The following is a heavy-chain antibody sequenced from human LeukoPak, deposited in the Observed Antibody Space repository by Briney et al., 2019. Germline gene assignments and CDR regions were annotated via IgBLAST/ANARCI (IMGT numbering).Heavy chain of an antibody. D-gene: IGHD4-23*01. V-gene: IGHV4-30-4*01. Sequence: LRLSCAASGFTFSSYAMSWIRQPPGKGLEWIGYIYYSGSTYYNPSLKSRVTISVDTSKTQFSLKLSSVTAADTAVYYCASDLLNEGNHLDYWGQGTLVTVSS. J-gene: IGHJ4*02. CDR1: GFTFSSYA. CDR3: ASDLLNEGNHLDY. CDR2: IYYSGST.